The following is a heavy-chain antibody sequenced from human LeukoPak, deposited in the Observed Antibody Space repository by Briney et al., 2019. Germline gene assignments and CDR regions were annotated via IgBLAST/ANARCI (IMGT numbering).Heavy chain of an antibody. Sequence: SETLSLTCADHGGSFSSYYWTWIRQPPVKGLYSIGEINHSGSTNYNPSLKSRVTISVDTSKNQFSLKLSSVTAADTAVYYCARGFSFTPGRYGGTSGLCFDYWGQGTLVPVSS. CDR2: INHSGST. CDR1: GGSFSSYY. V-gene: IGHV4-34*01. J-gene: IGHJ4*02. CDR3: ARGFSFTPGRYGGTSGLCFDY. D-gene: IGHD4-23*01.